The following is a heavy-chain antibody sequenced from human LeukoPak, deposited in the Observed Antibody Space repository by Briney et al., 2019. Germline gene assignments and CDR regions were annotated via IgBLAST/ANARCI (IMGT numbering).Heavy chain of an antibody. Sequence: GGSLRLSCAASGFTFSSYAMSWVRQAPGKGLEWVSAISGSGGSTYYADSVKGRFTISRDNSKNTLYLQMNSLRAEDTGVYYCARGDPGSPWSCFDNWGLGTLVTVSP. D-gene: IGHD6-13*01. J-gene: IGHJ4*02. CDR2: ISGSGGST. CDR1: GFTFSSYA. CDR3: ARGDPGSPWSCFDN. V-gene: IGHV3-23*01.